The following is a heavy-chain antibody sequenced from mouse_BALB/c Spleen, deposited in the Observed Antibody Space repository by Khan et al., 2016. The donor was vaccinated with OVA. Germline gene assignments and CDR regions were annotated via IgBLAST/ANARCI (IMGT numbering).Heavy chain of an antibody. CDR3: ARMARTIY. V-gene: IGHV5-6-3*01. J-gene: IGHJ2*01. CDR2: INSNSGST. Sequence: EVQLVESGAGLVQPGGSLKLSCAASGFTFTSYGMSWVRQTPDKRLELVATINSNSGSTYYPDSLKGRFTISRDNAKNTPYLQMSSLKSEDTAMYYSARMARTIYWGQGTTLTVSS. CDR1: GFTFTSYG.